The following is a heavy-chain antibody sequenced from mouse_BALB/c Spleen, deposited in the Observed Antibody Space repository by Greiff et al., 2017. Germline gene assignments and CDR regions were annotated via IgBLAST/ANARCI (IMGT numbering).Heavy chain of an antibody. CDR2: ISSGSSTI. D-gene: IGHD1-1*01. Sequence: EVKLMESGGGLVQPGGSRKLSCAASGFTFSSFGMHWVRQAPEKGLEWVAYISSGSSTIYYADTVKGRFTISRDNPKNTLFLQMTSLRSEDTAMYYCARRGYYGSSGYAMDYWGQGTSVTVSS. V-gene: IGHV5-17*02. J-gene: IGHJ4*01. CDR1: GFTFSSFG. CDR3: ARRGYYGSSGYAMDY.